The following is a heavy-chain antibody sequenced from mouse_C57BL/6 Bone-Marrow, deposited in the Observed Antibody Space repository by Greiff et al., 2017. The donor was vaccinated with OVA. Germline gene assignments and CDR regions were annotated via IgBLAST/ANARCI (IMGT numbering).Heavy chain of an antibody. CDR2: IHPNSGST. Sequence: QVQLQQSGAELVKPGASVKLSCKASGYTFTSYWMHWVKQRPGQGLEWIGMIHPNSGSTNYNEKFKSKATLTVDKSSSTAYMQLSSLTSEDSAVYYCAREGGGYCVYYWYFDVWGTGTTVTVSS. CDR3: AREGGGYCVYYWYFDV. J-gene: IGHJ1*03. CDR1: GYTFTSYW. V-gene: IGHV1-64*01. D-gene: IGHD2-3*01.